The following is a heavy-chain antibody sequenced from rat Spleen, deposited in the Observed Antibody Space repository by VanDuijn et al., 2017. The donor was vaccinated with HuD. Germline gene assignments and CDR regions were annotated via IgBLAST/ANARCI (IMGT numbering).Heavy chain of an antibody. Sequence: EVQLVESDGGLVQPGRSLKLSCAASGFTFSDYYMAWVRQAPTKGLEWVATFSYDGLNTYYRDSVKGRFTISRDNAKSTLSLQMDSLRSEDTATYYCARRHYGYTDYFDYWGQGVMVTVSS. CDR1: GFTFSDYY. V-gene: IGHV5-29*01. CDR2: FSYDGLNT. D-gene: IGHD1-4*01. J-gene: IGHJ2*01. CDR3: ARRHYGYTDYFDY.